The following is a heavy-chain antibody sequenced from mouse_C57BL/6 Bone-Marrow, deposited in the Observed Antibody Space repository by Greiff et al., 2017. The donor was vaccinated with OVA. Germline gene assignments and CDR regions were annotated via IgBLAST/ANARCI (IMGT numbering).Heavy chain of an antibody. J-gene: IGHJ3*01. Sequence: QVQLKQPGAELVKPGASVKLSCKASGYTFTSYWMHWVKQRPGQGLEWIGMIHPNSGSTNYNEKFKSKATLTVDKSSSTAYMQLSILTSEDSAVYYCARNHYGSSPWFAYWGQGTLVTVSA. V-gene: IGHV1-64*01. CDR3: ARNHYGSSPWFAY. CDR1: GYTFTSYW. CDR2: IHPNSGST. D-gene: IGHD1-1*01.